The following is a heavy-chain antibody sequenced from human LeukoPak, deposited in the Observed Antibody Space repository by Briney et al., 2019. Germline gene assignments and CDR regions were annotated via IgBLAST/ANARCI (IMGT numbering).Heavy chain of an antibody. CDR3: ARDTAAGTERYFDY. V-gene: IGHV4-4*02. CDR2: IYHSGST. CDR1: GGSISSSNW. D-gene: IGHD6-13*01. Sequence: SETLSLTCAVSGGSISSSNWWSWVRQPPGKGLEWIGEIYHSGSTNYNPSLKGRVTISVDKSKNQFSLKLSSVTAADTAVYYCARDTAAGTERYFDYWGQGTLVTVSS. J-gene: IGHJ4*02.